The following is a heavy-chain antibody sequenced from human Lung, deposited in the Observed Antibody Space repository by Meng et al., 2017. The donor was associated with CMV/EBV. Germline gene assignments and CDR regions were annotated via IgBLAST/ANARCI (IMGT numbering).Heavy chain of an antibody. V-gene: IGHV4-39*06. J-gene: IGHJ5*02. Sequence: RLQLQGSGPGPGKPSEPLSLTCTVSGGSSGSSSHYWGWIRQPPGKGLEWIGNIYYSGLTSYNPSLKSRVTISVDTSKNQFSLKLSSVTAADTAVFYCARVWTNGEGWFDPWGQGTLVTVSS. D-gene: IGHD2-8*01. CDR2: IYYSGLT. CDR3: ARVWTNGEGWFDP. CDR1: GGSSGSSSHY.